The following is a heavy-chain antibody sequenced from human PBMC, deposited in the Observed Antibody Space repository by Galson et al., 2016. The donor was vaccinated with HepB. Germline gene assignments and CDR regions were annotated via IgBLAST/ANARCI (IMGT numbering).Heavy chain of an antibody. V-gene: IGHV4-39*01. D-gene: IGHD2-21*01. J-gene: IGHJ3*02. CDR1: SGSISSSRYY. CDR2: VYYSGTA. CDR3: ASHCGGDCYNNLADAFDI. Sequence: SETLSLTCTVSSGSISSSRYYWGWIRQPPGKGLVWIGSVYYSGTAYYDPSLKSRVSISVDTSKNQFSLRLSSVTAGDTAVYFCASHCGGDCYNNLADAFDIWGRGTMVTVSS.